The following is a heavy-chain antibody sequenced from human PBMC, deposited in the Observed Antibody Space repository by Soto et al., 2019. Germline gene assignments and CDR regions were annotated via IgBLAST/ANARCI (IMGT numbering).Heavy chain of an antibody. D-gene: IGHD3-10*01. CDR2: VIPMVGMS. Sequence: QVQLVHSGAEVKKPGSSVKVSCTASRGTFNFYSVRWVRQAPGQGLEWVGRVIPMVGMSEYAQKFQGRVTITADKSTSTAYMNLRSLRSEYTAVYYCATNYGSGSAHFDYWGQGTLVTVSS. CDR3: ATNYGSGSAHFDY. CDR1: RGTFNFYS. V-gene: IGHV1-69*02. J-gene: IGHJ4*02.